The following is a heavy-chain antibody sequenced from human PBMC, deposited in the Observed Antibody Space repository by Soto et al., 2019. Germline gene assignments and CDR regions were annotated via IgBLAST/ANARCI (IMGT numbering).Heavy chain of an antibody. CDR1: GYTFTSFG. CDR2: ISGYNGNT. Sequence: PRASVKVSCKASGYTFTSFGINWVRQAPGQGLEWMGWISGYNGNTNYAQNLQDRVTMTRDTSTSTAYMELRSLRSDDTAVYYCARPTDFYYYAMDVWGQGTTVTVSS. CDR3: ARPTDFYYYAMDV. V-gene: IGHV1-18*01. J-gene: IGHJ6*02.